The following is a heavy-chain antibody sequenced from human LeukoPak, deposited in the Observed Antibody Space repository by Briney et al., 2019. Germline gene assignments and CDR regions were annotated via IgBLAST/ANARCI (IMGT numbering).Heavy chain of an antibody. V-gene: IGHV4-4*07. D-gene: IGHD6-19*01. Sequence: IPSETLSLTCTVSGGSISSYYWSWLRQPAGKGLEWIGRIYTSGSTNYNPSLKSRVTMSVDTSKNQFSLKLSSVTAADTAVYYCARDKDSSGWYGGYYFDYWGQGTLVTASS. CDR3: ARDKDSSGWYGGYYFDY. CDR1: GGSISSYY. J-gene: IGHJ4*02. CDR2: IYTSGST.